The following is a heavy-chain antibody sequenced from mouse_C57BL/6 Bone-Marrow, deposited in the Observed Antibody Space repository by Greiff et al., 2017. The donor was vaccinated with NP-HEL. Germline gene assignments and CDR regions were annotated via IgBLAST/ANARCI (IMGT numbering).Heavy chain of an antibody. CDR3: ARHKPPYYARDY. J-gene: IGHJ4*01. CDR1: GFTFSDYY. V-gene: IGHV5-12*01. Sequence: EVMLVESGGGLVQPGGSLKLSCAASGFTFSDYYMYWVRQTPEKRLEWVAYISNGGGSTYSPDTVKGRFTISRDNAKNTLYMQMSRLKSEDTAMYYCARHKPPYYARDYWGQGTSVTVSS. CDR2: ISNGGGST.